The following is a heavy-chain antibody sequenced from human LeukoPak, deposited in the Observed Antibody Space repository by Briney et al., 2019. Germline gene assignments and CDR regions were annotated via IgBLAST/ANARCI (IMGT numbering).Heavy chain of an antibody. D-gene: IGHD3-16*01. Sequence: PGGSLRLSCAASGFTFSSYSMNWVRQAPGKGLEWVSSISSSSSYIYYADSVKGRFTISRDNAENSLYLQMNSLRAEDTAVYSFARAPPTRGEPPPADNWGQETLVTASS. V-gene: IGHV3-21*01. J-gene: IGHJ4*02. CDR2: ISSSSSYI. CDR3: ARAPPTRGEPPPADN. CDR1: GFTFSSYS.